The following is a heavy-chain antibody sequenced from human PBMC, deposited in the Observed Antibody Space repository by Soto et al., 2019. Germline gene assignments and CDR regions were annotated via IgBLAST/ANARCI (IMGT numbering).Heavy chain of an antibody. CDR3: ARDGIVVVAATPPPFDY. J-gene: IGHJ4*02. CDR1: GFTFSSYA. D-gene: IGHD2-15*01. Sequence: PVGSLRLSCAASGFTFSSYAMHWVRQAPGKGLEWVAVISYDGSNKYYADSVKGRFTISRDNSKNTLYLQMNSLRAEDTAVYYCARDGIVVVAATPPPFDYWGQGTLVTVSS. V-gene: IGHV3-30-3*01. CDR2: ISYDGSNK.